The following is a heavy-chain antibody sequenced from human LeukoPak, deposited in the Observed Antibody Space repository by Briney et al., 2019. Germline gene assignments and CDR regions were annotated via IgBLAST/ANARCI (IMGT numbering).Heavy chain of an antibody. CDR3: AGSALDYSYYFDY. V-gene: IGHV4-30-4*01. Sequence: PSETLSLTCTVSGGSISSGDYYWSWIRQPPGKGLEWIGYIYYSGSTYYNPSLKSRVTISVDTSKNQFSLKLSSVTAADTAVYYCAGSALDYSYYFDYWGQGTLVTVSS. CDR2: IYYSGST. D-gene: IGHD1-1*01. J-gene: IGHJ4*02. CDR1: GGSISSGDYY.